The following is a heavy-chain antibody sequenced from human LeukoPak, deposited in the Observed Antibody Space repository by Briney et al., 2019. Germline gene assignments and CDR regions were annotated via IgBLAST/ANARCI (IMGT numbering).Heavy chain of an antibody. CDR2: IWYDGSNK. J-gene: IGHJ4*02. CDR3: ARDRLGVTHFDY. D-gene: IGHD2-21*02. V-gene: IGHV3-33*01. Sequence: GGSLRLSCAASGFTFSSYGMHWVRQAPGKGLEWVAVIWYDGSNKYYAESVKGRFTISGDNSKNTMYLQMESLRAEDTAVYYCARDRLGVTHFDYWGQGTLVTVSS. CDR1: GFTFSSYG.